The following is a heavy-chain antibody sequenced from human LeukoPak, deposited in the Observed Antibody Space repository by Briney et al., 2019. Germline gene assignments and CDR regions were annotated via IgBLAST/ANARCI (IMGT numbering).Heavy chain of an antibody. V-gene: IGHV4-38-2*02. CDR1: GNFVSSGFY. CDR2: LYSTGTT. D-gene: IGHD4-17*01. Sequence: SETLSLTCTVSGNFVSSGFYWVSLRQPPGKGLQWIGSLYSTGTTYYNPSLAGRVTVSIDSSRNQFSVTLRSVTATDTAVYYCASQWAVTNTRRSALWGQGSLVTVSA. J-gene: IGHJ3*01. CDR3: ASQWAVTNTRRSAL.